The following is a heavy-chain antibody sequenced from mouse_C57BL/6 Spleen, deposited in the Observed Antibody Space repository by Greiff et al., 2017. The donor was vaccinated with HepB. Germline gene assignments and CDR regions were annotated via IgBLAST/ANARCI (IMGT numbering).Heavy chain of an antibody. D-gene: IGHD1-1*01. V-gene: IGHV1-81*01. Sequence: QVQLQQSGAELARPGASVKLSCKASGYTFTSYGISWVKQRTGQGLEWIGEIYPRSGNTYYNEKFKGKATLTADKSSSTAYMELRSLTSEDSAVYFCARWRKVVATEVYFDYWGQGTTLTVSS. CDR1: GYTFTSYG. CDR2: IYPRSGNT. CDR3: ARWRKVVATEVYFDY. J-gene: IGHJ2*01.